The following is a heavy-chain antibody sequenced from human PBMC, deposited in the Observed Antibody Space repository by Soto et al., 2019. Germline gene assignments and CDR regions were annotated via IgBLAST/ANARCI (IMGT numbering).Heavy chain of an antibody. CDR1: GFTFSIYG. CDR2: ISYDGSNK. J-gene: IGHJ4*02. CDR3: AKLWGTSTYDSSGYPIDY. Sequence: GSLRLSCAASGFTFSIYGMHWVRQAPGNGLEWVAVISYDGSNKYYSDSVKGRFTISRDNSKNTMYLQMNSLRAEDTAVYYCAKLWGTSTYDSSGYPIDYWGQGTLVPVSS. V-gene: IGHV3-30*18. D-gene: IGHD3-22*01.